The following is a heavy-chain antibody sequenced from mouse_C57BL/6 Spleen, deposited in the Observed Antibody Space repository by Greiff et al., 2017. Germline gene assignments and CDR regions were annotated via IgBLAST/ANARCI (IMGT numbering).Heavy chain of an antibody. CDR2: ISYDGSN. J-gene: IGHJ2*01. D-gene: IGHD1-1*01. CDR1: GYSITRGYY. Sequence: VQLKESGPGLVKPSQSLSLTCSVTGYSITRGYYWNWIRQFPGNKLEWMGYISYDGSNNYNPSLKNRISITRDTSKNQFFLKLNSVTTEDTATYYCAILITTGGDYWGQGTTLTVSS. V-gene: IGHV3-6*01. CDR3: AILITTGGDY.